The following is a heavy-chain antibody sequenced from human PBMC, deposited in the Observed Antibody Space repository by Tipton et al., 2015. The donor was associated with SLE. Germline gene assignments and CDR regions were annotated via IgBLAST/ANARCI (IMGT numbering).Heavy chain of an antibody. CDR2: IYYSGST. V-gene: IGHV4-59*01. CDR1: GGSISSYY. J-gene: IGHJ3*02. D-gene: IGHD3-10*01. Sequence: TLSLTCTVSGGSISSYYWSWIRQPPGKGLEWIGYIYYSGSTNYNPSLKSRDTISVDTSKNQFSLKLSSVTAADTAVYYCARDQSRYYGSGSDDAFDIWGQGTMVTVSS. CDR3: ARDQSRYYGSGSDDAFDI.